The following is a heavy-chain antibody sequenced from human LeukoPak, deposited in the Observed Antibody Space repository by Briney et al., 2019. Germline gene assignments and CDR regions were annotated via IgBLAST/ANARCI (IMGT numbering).Heavy chain of an antibody. Sequence: GRSLRPSCAASGFTFSSYGMHWVRQAPGKGLEWVAVIWYDGSNKYYADSVKGRFTISRDNSKNTLYLQMNSLRAEDTAVYYCARDEGQYSYGFIDYWGQGTLVTVSS. CDR2: IWYDGSNK. CDR1: GFTFSSYG. J-gene: IGHJ4*02. V-gene: IGHV3-33*01. D-gene: IGHD5-18*01. CDR3: ARDEGQYSYGFIDY.